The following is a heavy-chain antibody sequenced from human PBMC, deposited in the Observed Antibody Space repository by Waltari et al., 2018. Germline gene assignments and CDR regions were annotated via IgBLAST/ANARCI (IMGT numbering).Heavy chain of an antibody. CDR2: VHPKSGGT. J-gene: IGHJ4*02. V-gene: IGHV1-2*02. CDR1: GYIFTDYS. D-gene: IGHD3-16*01. CDR3: ARRPADYTNPRFDC. Sequence: VHLVQSGAEVKKPGASVQVSCKTSGYIFTDYSIHWVRQAHGQGFEWSGWVHPKSGGTNESQKFQGRGNMTRDTPSSTGFMELDRLTFVDTSLYFGARRPADYTNPRFDCWGQGTLVTVTS.